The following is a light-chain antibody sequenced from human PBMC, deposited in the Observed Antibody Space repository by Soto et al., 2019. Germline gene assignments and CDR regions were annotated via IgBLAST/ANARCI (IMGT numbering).Light chain of an antibody. CDR3: QQYDGYPRT. J-gene: IGKJ1*01. CDR2: DAS. Sequence: DIQMTQSPSTLSASVGDRVTITCRASQSISTWLAWYQQKPGKAPNLLIYDASTLVSGVPSRFSGSGSGTEFSLTISSLQPDDFATYYCQQYDGYPRTFGQGTKVEIK. CDR1: QSISTW. V-gene: IGKV1-5*01.